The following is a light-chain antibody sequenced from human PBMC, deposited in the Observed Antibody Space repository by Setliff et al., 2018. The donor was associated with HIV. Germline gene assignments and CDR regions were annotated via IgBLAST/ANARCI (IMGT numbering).Light chain of an antibody. J-gene: IGLJ3*02. CDR1: SSNIGNNY. CDR2: SNT. V-gene: IGLV1-40*01. Sequence: QSVLTQPPSVSAAPGQKVTISCSGSSSNIGNNYVSWYQQLPGTAPKLLIYSNTDRPSGVPARFSGSKSATSASLAITGLQAEDEADYYCQSYDNRLSGGVFGGGTKATVL. CDR3: QSYDNRLSGGV.